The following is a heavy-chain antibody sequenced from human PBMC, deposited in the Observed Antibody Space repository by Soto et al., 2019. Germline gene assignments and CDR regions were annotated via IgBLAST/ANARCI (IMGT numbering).Heavy chain of an antibody. CDR2: VYYRGST. J-gene: IGHJ3*02. Sequence: PSETLSLTCIVSGGSISSYYWTWIRQPPGKGLEWIGYVYYRGSTNYNPSLKSRDTISVDTSKTQFSLKLSSVTAADTAVYHCERGDYYDSSGYNYDAFDIWEQETMVTVSS. CDR3: ERGDYYDSSGYNYDAFDI. CDR1: GGSISSYY. V-gene: IGHV4-59*01. D-gene: IGHD3-22*01.